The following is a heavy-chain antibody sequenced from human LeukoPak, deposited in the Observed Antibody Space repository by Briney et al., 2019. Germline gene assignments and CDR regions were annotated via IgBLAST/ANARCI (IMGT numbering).Heavy chain of an antibody. Sequence: PSETLSLTCTVSGGSVSSGSYYWSWIRQPPGKGLEWIGYIYYSGSTNYNPSLKSRVTISVDTSKNQFSLKLSSVTAADTAVYYCASEGTFCSGGSCYPRTFDYWGQGTLVTVSS. CDR3: ASEGTFCSGGSCYPRTFDY. V-gene: IGHV4-61*01. J-gene: IGHJ4*02. D-gene: IGHD2-15*01. CDR2: IYYSGST. CDR1: GGSVSSGSYY.